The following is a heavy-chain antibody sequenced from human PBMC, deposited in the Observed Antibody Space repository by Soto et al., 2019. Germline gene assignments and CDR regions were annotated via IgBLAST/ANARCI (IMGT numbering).Heavy chain of an antibody. CDR1: GFTVSSNY. Sequence: PGGSLRLSCAASGFTVSSNYMSWVRQAPGKGLEWVSVIYSGGSTYYADSVKGRFTISRDNSKNTLYLQMNSLRAEDTAVYYCARAELAYCGGDCYPNGMDVWGQGTTVTVS. D-gene: IGHD2-21*02. J-gene: IGHJ6*02. CDR2: IYSGGST. CDR3: ARAELAYCGGDCYPNGMDV. V-gene: IGHV3-53*01.